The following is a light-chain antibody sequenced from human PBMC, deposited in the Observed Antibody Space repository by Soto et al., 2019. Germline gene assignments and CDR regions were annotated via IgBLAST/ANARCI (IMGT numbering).Light chain of an antibody. CDR2: CES. CDR3: QQFGSSAWT. J-gene: IGKJ1*01. Sequence: EIVLTQSLGTLSLSQGEETPLSGRASQSVDRNYLAWYQQKPGQAPRLLIQCESSRATGIPDRFSGSGSGTDFTLTINTLEPEDFAVYYCQQFGSSAWTVGQGT. V-gene: IGKV3-20*01. CDR1: QSVDRNY.